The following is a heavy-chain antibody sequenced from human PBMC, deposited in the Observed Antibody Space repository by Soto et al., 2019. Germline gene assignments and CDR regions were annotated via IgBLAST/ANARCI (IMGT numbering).Heavy chain of an antibody. V-gene: IGHV3-30-3*01. CDR1: GFTFSSYA. Sequence: QVQLVESGGGVVQPGRSLRLSCAASGFTFSSYAMHWVRQAPGKGLEWVAVISYDGSNKYYADSVKGRFNISRDNSKNTLYLQMNSLRAEDTAVYYCARASKAGIAAAGTSWMRDYYYYYGMDVWGQGTTVTVS. CDR3: ARASKAGIAAAGTSWMRDYYYYYGMDV. J-gene: IGHJ6*02. CDR2: ISYDGSNK. D-gene: IGHD6-13*01.